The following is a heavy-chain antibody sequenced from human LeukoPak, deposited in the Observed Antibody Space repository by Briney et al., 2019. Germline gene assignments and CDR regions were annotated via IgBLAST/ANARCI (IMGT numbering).Heavy chain of an antibody. J-gene: IGHJ4*02. CDR1: GYTLTELS. Sequence: ASVTVSCTASGYTLTELSMHWVRQAPGKGLEWMGGFDPEDGETIYAQKFQGRVTMTEDTSTDTAYMELSSLRSEDTAVYYCATDHQSYYDSSGYYLAYWGQGTLVTVSS. D-gene: IGHD3-22*01. V-gene: IGHV1-24*01. CDR2: FDPEDGET. CDR3: ATDHQSYYDSSGYYLAY.